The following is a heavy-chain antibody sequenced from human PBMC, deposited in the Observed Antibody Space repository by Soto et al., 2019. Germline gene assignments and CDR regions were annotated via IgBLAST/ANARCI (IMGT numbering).Heavy chain of an antibody. J-gene: IGHJ4*02. CDR3: ARDWGSGFYHFVS. D-gene: IGHD3-16*01. V-gene: IGHV4-38-2*02. CDR2: IYHSGST. Sequence: PSGTLSLTCAVSGYSISTGFNWGWIRQPPGKGLEWIGSIYHSGSTYYNLSLKSRVTISADTSKNQISLKLISVTAADTALYYCARDWGSGFYHFVSCGQATRVSVSS. CDR1: GYSISTGFN.